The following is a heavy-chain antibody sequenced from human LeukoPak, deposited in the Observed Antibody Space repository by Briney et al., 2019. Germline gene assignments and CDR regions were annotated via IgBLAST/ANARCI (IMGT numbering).Heavy chain of an antibody. Sequence: ASVKVSCKASGYTFTSYGISWVRQAPGQGLEWMGWINPNSGGTNYAQKFQGRVTMTRDTSISTAYMELSRLRSDDTAVYYCARDTHLQWQVDYWGQGTLVTVSS. CDR2: INPNSGGT. CDR3: ARDTHLQWQVDY. V-gene: IGHV1-2*02. J-gene: IGHJ4*02. D-gene: IGHD6-19*01. CDR1: GYTFTSYG.